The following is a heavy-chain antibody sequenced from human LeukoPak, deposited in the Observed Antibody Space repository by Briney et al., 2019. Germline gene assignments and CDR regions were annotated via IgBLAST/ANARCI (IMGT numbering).Heavy chain of an antibody. V-gene: IGHV4-31*03. CDR2: THYSGAT. D-gene: IGHD2-2*03. Sequence: SQTLSLTCTVSGDSMTDAGYYWAWIRHHPEKGLEWIGYTHYSGATYYNPSLESRVTISVDTSKRQFSLRLSSVTAADSAVYYCAREWMQVRKSWFDPWGQGILVTVSS. CDR1: GDSMTDAGYY. J-gene: IGHJ5*02. CDR3: AREWMQVRKSWFDP.